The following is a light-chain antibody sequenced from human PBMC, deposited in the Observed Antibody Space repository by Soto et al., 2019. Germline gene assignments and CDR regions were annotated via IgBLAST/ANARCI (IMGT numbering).Light chain of an antibody. CDR2: DVS. V-gene: IGLV2-14*01. Sequence: QSALTRPASVSGSPGQSITISCTGTNSDVGGYNYVSWYQQHPGKAPKLMIYDVSNRPSGVSNRFSGSKSGNTASLTISGLQAEDEADYYCSSYTKTDSWVFGGGTKLTVL. CDR1: NSDVGGYNY. CDR3: SSYTKTDSWV. J-gene: IGLJ3*02.